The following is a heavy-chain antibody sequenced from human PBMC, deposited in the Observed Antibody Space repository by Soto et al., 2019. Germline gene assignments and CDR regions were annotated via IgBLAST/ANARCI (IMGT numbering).Heavy chain of an antibody. Sequence: QVQLQESGPGLVKPSGTLSLTCAVSGGSVDSGNGWSWVSQPPGKGLEWIGKCYDRGTAAYTPSLKCRHTKSLDQSNSELSLRLRSVTPADTAVYYCTRHGEQFFVYWGQGILVTVST. D-gene: IGHD7-27*01. CDR3: TRHGEQFFVY. J-gene: IGHJ4*02. CDR1: GGSVDSGNG. V-gene: IGHV4-4*02. CDR2: CYDRGTA.